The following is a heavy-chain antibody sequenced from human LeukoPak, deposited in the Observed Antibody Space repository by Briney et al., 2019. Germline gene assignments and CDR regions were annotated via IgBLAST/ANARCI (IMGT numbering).Heavy chain of an antibody. CDR1: GFTFSTYG. CDR2: IWNDGSYK. V-gene: IGHV3-33*01. Sequence: GGSLRLSCAAAGFTFSTYGMHWVRQAPGKGLGWVAVIWNDGSYKYYAESVKGRFTISRDNSKDTLYLQMSSVRADDTAVYYCARAVGPFDYWGQGTLVTVSS. CDR3: ARAVGPFDY. J-gene: IGHJ4*02.